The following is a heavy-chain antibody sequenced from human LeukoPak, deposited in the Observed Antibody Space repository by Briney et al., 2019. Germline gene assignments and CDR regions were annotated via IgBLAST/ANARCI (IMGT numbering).Heavy chain of an antibody. CDR2: IKSDGSSI. J-gene: IGHJ4*02. CDR3: AREITIFGVVQSNYFDY. CDR1: GFTFSNYW. Sequence: PGGSLRLSCAASGFTFSNYWMHWVRQVPGKGLVWVSRIKSDGSSISYADSVKGRFTISRDNSKNTLYLQMNSLRAEDTAVYYCAREITIFGVVQSNYFDYWGQGTLVTVSS. V-gene: IGHV3-74*01. D-gene: IGHD3-3*01.